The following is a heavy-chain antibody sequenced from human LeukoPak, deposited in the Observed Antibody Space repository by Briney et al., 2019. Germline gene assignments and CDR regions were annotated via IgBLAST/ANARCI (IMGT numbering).Heavy chain of an antibody. Sequence: SETLSLTCTVSGGSISSYYWSWIRQPPGKGLEWIGYIYYSGSTNYNPSLKSRVTIFVDTSKNQFSLKLTSLTAADTAVYYCARIMQTPWGMDVWGQGTTVTVSS. V-gene: IGHV4-59*01. CDR3: ARIMQTPWGMDV. CDR1: GGSISSYY. D-gene: IGHD4-23*01. J-gene: IGHJ6*02. CDR2: IYYSGST.